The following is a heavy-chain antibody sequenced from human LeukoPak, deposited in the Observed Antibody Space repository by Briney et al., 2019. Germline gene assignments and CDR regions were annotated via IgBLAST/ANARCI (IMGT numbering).Heavy chain of an antibody. Sequence: GGSLRLSCAASGFTFNDYDMHWVRQVTGKGLEWVSSLHTAGDAHYSVSVRGRFIISRDRSKTSFYLQMNSLRAEDSAMYYCSRRGQRAGYAFDIWGQGTVVTVSS. CDR3: SRRGQRAGYAFDI. CDR1: GFTFNDYD. CDR2: LHTAGDA. J-gene: IGHJ3*02. D-gene: IGHD3-10*01. V-gene: IGHV3-13*01.